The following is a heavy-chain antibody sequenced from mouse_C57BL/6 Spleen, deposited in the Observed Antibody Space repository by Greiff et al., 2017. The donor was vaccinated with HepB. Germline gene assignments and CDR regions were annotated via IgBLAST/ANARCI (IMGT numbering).Heavy chain of an antibody. CDR1: GYTFTSYW. V-gene: IGHV1-5*01. D-gene: IGHD1-1*01. J-gene: IGHJ3*01. Sequence: EVQLQQSGTVLARPGASVKMSCKTSGYTFTSYWMHWVNQRPGQGLEWIGAIYPGNSDTSYNQKFKGKAKLTAVTSASTTYMELSSLTNEDSAVYYCTSYYGSSSPFAYWGQGTLVTVSA. CDR2: IYPGNSDT. CDR3: TSYYGSSSPFAY.